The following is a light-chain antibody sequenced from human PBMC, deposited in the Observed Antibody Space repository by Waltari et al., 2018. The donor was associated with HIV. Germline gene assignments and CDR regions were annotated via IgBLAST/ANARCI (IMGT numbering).Light chain of an antibody. CDR3: QVWDRNSNHYV. V-gene: IGLV3-21*04. CDR2: CAS. Sequence: SYVLTQPPSVSVAPGETARITCGGSDVGSKSVNWYQQKPGQAPMLVIFCASDRSSEIPDRFSGFVSGNTATLTISGVEAGDEADYYCQVWDRNSNHYVFGSGTNVTVL. CDR1: DVGSKS. J-gene: IGLJ1*01.